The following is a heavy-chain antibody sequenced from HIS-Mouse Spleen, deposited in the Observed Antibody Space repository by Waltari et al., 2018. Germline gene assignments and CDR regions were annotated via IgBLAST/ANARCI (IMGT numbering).Heavy chain of an antibody. CDR1: GYSISRGYY. CDR2: IYHSGST. J-gene: IGHJ1*01. D-gene: IGHD2-8*01. Sequence: QVQLQESGPGLVKPSETLSLTCTVSGYSISRGYYWGWIRQPPGKGLEWIGGIYHSGSTYYNPSLKSRVTISVDTSKNQFSLKLSSVTAADTAVYYCARDSWAYAIEYFQHWGQGTLVTVSS. CDR3: ARDSWAYAIEYFQH. V-gene: IGHV4-38-2*02.